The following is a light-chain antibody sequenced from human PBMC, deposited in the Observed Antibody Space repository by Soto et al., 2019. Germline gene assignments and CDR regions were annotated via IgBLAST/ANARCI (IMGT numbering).Light chain of an antibody. Sequence: QSALTQPASVSGSPGQSITISCTGTSSDVGNYNLVSWYQQHPGKAPKLIIYECSKRPSGVSNRFSGSKSGNTASLTVSGLQAEDEADYYCCSYAGSSTFWVFGGGTKLTVL. V-gene: IGLV2-23*01. J-gene: IGLJ3*02. CDR1: SSDVGNYNL. CDR2: ECS. CDR3: CSYAGSSTFWV.